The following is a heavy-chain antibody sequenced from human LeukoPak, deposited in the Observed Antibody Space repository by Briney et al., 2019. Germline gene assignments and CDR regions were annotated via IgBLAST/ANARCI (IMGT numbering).Heavy chain of an antibody. D-gene: IGHD2-2*01. Sequence: PGRSLRLSCAASGFTFSSYGMHWVRQAPGKGLEWVAVISYDGSNEYYADSVKGRFTISRDNSKNTLYLQMNSLRAEDTAVYYCAKDEGPYCSSTSCYPDDYWGQGTLVTVSS. V-gene: IGHV3-30*18. CDR1: GFTFSSYG. J-gene: IGHJ4*02. CDR3: AKDEGPYCSSTSCYPDDY. CDR2: ISYDGSNE.